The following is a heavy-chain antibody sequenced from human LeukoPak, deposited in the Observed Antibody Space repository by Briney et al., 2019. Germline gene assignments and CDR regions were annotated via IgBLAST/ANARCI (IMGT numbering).Heavy chain of an antibody. CDR1: GYSFTSYY. J-gene: IGHJ4*02. Sequence: ASVKVSCKASGYSFTSYYMHWVRPAPGQGLEWMGIIDPSGGSTSYAQKFQGRVTMTRDTSTSTVYMELSSLRSEDTAVYYCARDNTATGPFDNWGQGTLVTVSS. CDR2: IDPSGGST. CDR3: ARDNTATGPFDN. V-gene: IGHV1-46*01. D-gene: IGHD1-1*01.